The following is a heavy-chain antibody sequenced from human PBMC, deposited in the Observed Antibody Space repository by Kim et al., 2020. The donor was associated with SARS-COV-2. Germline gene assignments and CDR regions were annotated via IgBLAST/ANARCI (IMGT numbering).Heavy chain of an antibody. J-gene: IGHJ6*02. CDR2: IHHSGST. CDR3: ARGRGLQLGGGYYYYGMDV. V-gene: IGHV4-34*01. Sequence: SETLSLTCAVYGGSFSGYYWSWIRQPPGKGLEWIGEIHHSGSTNYNPSLKSRVTISVDTSKNQFSLKLSSVTAADTAVYYCARGRGLQLGGGYYYYGMDVWGQGTTVTVSS. CDR1: GGSFSGYY. D-gene: IGHD4-4*01.